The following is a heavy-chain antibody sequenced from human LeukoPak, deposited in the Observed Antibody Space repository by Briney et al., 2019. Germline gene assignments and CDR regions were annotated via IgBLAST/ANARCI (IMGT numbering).Heavy chain of an antibody. V-gene: IGHV3-30*01. CDR3: ARASITSTYYHYYMDV. CDR1: GFTFSSFP. Sequence: GRSLRLSCAASGFTFSSFPMHWVRQAPGKGLEWVVVVSPDGSVENYADSVKRRFTISRDNSKNTAYLQMNSLRTEDTAVYYCARASITSTYYHYYMDVWGKGTTVTVSS. J-gene: IGHJ6*03. CDR2: VSPDGSVE. D-gene: IGHD3-10*01.